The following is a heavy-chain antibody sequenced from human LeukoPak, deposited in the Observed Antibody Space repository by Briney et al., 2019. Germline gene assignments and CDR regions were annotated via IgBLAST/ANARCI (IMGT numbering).Heavy chain of an antibody. CDR3: ARVLYGSSVNVIDY. CDR1: GFTLSRYW. D-gene: IGHD2-2*01. CDR2: MNEYGTEK. Sequence: PGRSLTLSCAASGFTLSRYWMNWVRQAPGQGLGWVANMNEYGTEKYYVGSVRGRFTISRDNAEKSLFLHMNSLRVEDTAVYRCARVLYGSSVNVIDYWGPGTLVTVSS. J-gene: IGHJ4*02. V-gene: IGHV3-7*01.